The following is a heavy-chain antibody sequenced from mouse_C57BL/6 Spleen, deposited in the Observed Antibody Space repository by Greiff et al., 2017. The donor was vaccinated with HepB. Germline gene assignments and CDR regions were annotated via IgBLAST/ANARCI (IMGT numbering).Heavy chain of an antibody. CDR1: EYEFPSHD. V-gene: IGHV5-2*03. Sequence: EVKVEESGGGLVQPGESLKLSCESNEYEFPSHDMSWVRKTPEKRLELVAAINSDGGSTYYPDTMERRFIISRDNTKKTLYLQMSSLRSEDTALYYCARRGYGSPLAYWGQGTLVTVSA. CDR2: INSDGGST. CDR3: ARRGYGSPLAY. D-gene: IGHD1-1*01. J-gene: IGHJ3*01.